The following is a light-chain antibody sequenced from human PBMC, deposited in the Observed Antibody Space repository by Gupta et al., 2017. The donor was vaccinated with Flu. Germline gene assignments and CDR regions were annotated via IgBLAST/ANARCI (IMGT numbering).Light chain of an antibody. CDR2: EVS. Sequence: QSALTQLPSLSGCPGQSVPISCAGTSSDVGNYNRGSWYQQPPGTAPKLMIYEVSTRPSVVPVRFSGSKSGNTASLTISELQAEDEADYYGSSYTSNYTYVFGTGTKLTVL. J-gene: IGLJ1*01. CDR3: SSYTSNYTYV. CDR1: SSDVGNYNR. V-gene: IGLV2-18*02.